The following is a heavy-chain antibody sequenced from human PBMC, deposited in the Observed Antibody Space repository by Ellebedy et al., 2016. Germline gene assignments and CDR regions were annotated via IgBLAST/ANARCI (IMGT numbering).Heavy chain of an antibody. V-gene: IGHV1-46*01. J-gene: IGHJ4*02. CDR3: ARGSSGWYWVDY. Sequence: ASVKVSXXASGYTFTSYYMHWVRQAPGQGLEWMGIINPSGGSTSYAQKFQGRVTMTRDTSTSTVYMELSSLRSEDTAVYYCARGSSGWYWVDYWGQGTLVTVSS. D-gene: IGHD6-19*01. CDR2: INPSGGST. CDR1: GYTFTSYY.